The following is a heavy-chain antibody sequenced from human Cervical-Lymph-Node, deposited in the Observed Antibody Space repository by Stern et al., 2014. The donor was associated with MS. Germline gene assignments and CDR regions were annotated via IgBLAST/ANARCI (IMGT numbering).Heavy chain of an antibody. CDR3: ARDINGGRGYL. D-gene: IGHD7-27*01. CDR2: IVPAFDTK. J-gene: IGHJ4*02. V-gene: IGHV1-69*01. Sequence: QVQLVQSGAEVKKPGSSVKVSCKALGGVFSTYTLAWVRQAPGQGLEWMGRIVPAFDTKTYAQRFLGRVTLTADESTSTAYMELSSLRSEDTAIYYCARDINGGRGYLWGQGTLATVSS. CDR1: GGVFSTYT.